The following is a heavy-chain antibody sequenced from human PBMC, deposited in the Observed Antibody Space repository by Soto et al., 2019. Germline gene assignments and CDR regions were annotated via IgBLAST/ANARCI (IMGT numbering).Heavy chain of an antibody. D-gene: IGHD2-15*01. J-gene: IGHJ4*02. V-gene: IGHV1-3*01. CDR2: ITAGNGNT. Sequence: VASVKVSCKASGYTFTSHAMHWVRQAPGQSPEWMGWITAGNGNTKFSQKFQDRVTITRDTSASTAYMELSSLRSEDTAVYYCARDLGGWPDYWGQGTLVTVSS. CDR3: ARDLGGWPDY. CDR1: GYTFTSHA.